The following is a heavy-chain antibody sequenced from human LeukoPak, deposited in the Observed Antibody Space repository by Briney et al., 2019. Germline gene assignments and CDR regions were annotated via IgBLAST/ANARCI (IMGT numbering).Heavy chain of an antibody. CDR2: IFSGNNA. CDR3: ARDFGLGYCDSTSCYRWFDP. J-gene: IGHJ5*02. D-gene: IGHD2-2*01. V-gene: IGHV3-53*01. Sequence: GGSLRLSCAASGFTVSSKYMGWARQAPGKGLEWVSIIFSGNNAYYVDSVKGRFTISRDNSKNTVYLQMNSLRAEDTAVYYCARDFGLGYCDSTSCYRWFDPWGQGTLVTVSS. CDR1: GFTVSSKY.